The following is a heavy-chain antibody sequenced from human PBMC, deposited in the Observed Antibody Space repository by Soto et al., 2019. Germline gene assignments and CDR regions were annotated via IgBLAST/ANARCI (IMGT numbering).Heavy chain of an antibody. V-gene: IGHV3-23*01. Sequence: GGSLRLSCAASGFTFSNYAMTWVRQAPGKGLEWVAAISGGGGGTYYADPVKGRFTISRDNSKNTLHLQMNNLRAEDTATYYCVKYKTYYILSPRDALAIWGHRTLVTVSS. CDR3: VKYKTYYILSPRDALAI. CDR2: ISGGGGGT. CDR1: GFTFSNYA. D-gene: IGHD2-15*01. J-gene: IGHJ3*02.